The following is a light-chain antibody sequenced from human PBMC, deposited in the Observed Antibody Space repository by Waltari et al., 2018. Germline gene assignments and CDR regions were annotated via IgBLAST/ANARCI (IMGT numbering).Light chain of an antibody. J-gene: IGKJ4*01. CDR1: QSVSSSY. CDR2: GSS. CDR3: QQDGGSPPGLT. V-gene: IGKV3-20*01. Sequence: EIVLTQSPDTLSLSPGERATLSCRASQSVSSSYLAWYQQRPGQAPRLLISGSSSRATGIPERFSGSGSGTDFTLNISRLEPEDFAVYYCQQDGGSPPGLTLGGGTKV.